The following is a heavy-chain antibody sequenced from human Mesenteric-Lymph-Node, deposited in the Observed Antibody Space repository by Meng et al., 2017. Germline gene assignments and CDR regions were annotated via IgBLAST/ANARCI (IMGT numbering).Heavy chain of an antibody. V-gene: IGHV4-39*01. CDR1: GGSISSSRHY. J-gene: IGHJ4*02. CDR2: IYYSGST. Sequence: HPQLRETGPGLVKPSETLSLTCTVSGGSISSSRHYWGWIRQPPGKGLEWIGSIYYSGSTYYNPSLRSRVTMSLDTSKNQFSLKLSSVTATDTAVYYCARHDGGYGDYFDHWGQGTLVTVSS. CDR3: ARHDGGYGDYFDH. D-gene: IGHD5-12*01.